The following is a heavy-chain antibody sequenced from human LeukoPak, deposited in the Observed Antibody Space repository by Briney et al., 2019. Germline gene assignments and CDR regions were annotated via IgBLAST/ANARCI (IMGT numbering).Heavy chain of an antibody. V-gene: IGHV3-15*01. CDR3: TRVAAAGHNDY. J-gene: IGHJ4*02. CDR1: GFTFSDQY. D-gene: IGHD6-13*01. Sequence: PGGSLRLSCAASGFTFSDQYMSWIRQAPGKGLEWVGRIKSKADGGTTDYAAPVKGRFTISRDDSKTTLYLQMNSLKTEDTAVYYCTRVAAAGHNDYWGQGTLVTVPS. CDR2: IKSKADGGTT.